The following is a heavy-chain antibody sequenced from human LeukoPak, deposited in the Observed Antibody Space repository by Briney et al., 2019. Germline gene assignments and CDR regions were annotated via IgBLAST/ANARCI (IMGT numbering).Heavy chain of an antibody. J-gene: IGHJ4*02. CDR2: INHSGST. CDR1: GGSFSGYY. Sequence: SETLSLTCAVYGGSFSGYYWSWIRQPPGKGLEWIGEINHSGSTNYNPSLKSRVTISVDTSKNQFSLKLSSVTAADTAVYYCATSSVAGPTAAYWGQGTLVTISS. V-gene: IGHV4-34*01. D-gene: IGHD6-19*01. CDR3: ATSSVAGPTAAY.